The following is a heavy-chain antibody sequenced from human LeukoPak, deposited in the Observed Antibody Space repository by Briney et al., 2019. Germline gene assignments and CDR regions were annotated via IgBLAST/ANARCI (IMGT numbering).Heavy chain of an antibody. V-gene: IGHV3-74*01. J-gene: IGHJ5*02. Sequence: GGSLRLSCAASGFTFGAYTINWVRQAPGTGLVWVSRINGDGSSTSYADFVKGRFTISRDNAKNTLYLQMNSLRAEETAIYYCARDKGYSVDQWGQGTLVTVSS. CDR3: ARDKGYSVDQ. CDR1: GFTFGAYT. CDR2: INGDGSST. D-gene: IGHD5-18*01.